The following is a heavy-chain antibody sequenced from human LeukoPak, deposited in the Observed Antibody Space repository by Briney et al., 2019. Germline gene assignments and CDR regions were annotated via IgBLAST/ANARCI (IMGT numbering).Heavy chain of an antibody. D-gene: IGHD6-13*01. Sequence: GGSLRLSCAASGFTFSSFGMHWVRQAPGKGLEWVAVISFDGNNKYYSDSVKGRFTISRDKSKSTLYLQMNSLTTEDTAVYYCAKDPTAAAGRVPSHFDYRGQGTLVTVSS. CDR2: ISFDGNNK. V-gene: IGHV3-30*18. CDR1: GFTFSSFG. CDR3: AKDPTAAAGRVPSHFDY. J-gene: IGHJ4*02.